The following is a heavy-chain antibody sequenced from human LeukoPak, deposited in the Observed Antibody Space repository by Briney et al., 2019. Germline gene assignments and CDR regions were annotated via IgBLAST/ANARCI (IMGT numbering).Heavy chain of an antibody. D-gene: IGHD3-10*01. V-gene: IGHV1-18*01. CDR3: ARAYGSGLNWVDP. Sequence: GASVKVSCKASGYTFTSYGISWVRQAPGQGLEWMGWINTYNGNTNYAQKLQGRVTMTTDTSTNTAYMELRSLRSDDTAVYYCARAYGSGLNWVDPWGQGTPVTVSS. J-gene: IGHJ5*02. CDR2: INTYNGNT. CDR1: GYTFTSYG.